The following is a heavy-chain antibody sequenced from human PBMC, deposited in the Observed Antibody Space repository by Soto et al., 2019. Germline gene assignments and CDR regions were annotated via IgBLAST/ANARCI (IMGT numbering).Heavy chain of an antibody. V-gene: IGHV5-51*03. CDR1: GCWFRSYW. Sequence: GASRESSREEGGCWFRSYWIGGLVEKPGKGLEWMGIIYPGDSDTRYSPSFQGQVTISADKSISTAYLQWSSLKASDTAMYYCASYDSSGYWFDYWGQGTL. D-gene: IGHD3-22*01. CDR2: IYPGDSDT. J-gene: IGHJ4*02. CDR3: ASYDSSGYWFDY.